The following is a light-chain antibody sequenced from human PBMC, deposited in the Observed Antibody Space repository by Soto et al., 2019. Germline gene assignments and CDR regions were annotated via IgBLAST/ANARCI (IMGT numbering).Light chain of an antibody. V-gene: IGLV6-57*04. CDR1: SGSIANNY. Sequence: NFMLTQPHSVSESPRKTVTISCSRSSGSIANNYVQWFQQRPGGAPTTVIYEDKLRPSGVPDRFSGSLDTSSTSASLTISGLQVEDESVYSCQFCDGTNQVFVGGTKLAVL. J-gene: IGLJ3*02. CDR3: QFCDGTNQV. CDR2: EDK.